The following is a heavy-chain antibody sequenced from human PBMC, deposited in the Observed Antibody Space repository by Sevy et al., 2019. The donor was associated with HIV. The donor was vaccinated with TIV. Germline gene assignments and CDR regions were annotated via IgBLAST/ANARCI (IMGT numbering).Heavy chain of an antibody. CDR3: ARFPPERAFDI. J-gene: IGHJ3*02. CDR2: ISSSGSGT. CDR1: GFTFSGSA. Sequence: GESLKISCSASGFTFSGSALHWVRQAPGKGLEYVSVISSSGSGTYYAESVKGRFTISRDNSKNTLSLQMNSLRIEDTAVYYCARFPPERAFDIWGQGTMVTVSS. V-gene: IGHV3-64*04.